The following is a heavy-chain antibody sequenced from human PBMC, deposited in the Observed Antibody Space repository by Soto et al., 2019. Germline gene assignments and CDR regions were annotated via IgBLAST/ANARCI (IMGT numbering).Heavy chain of an antibody. Sequence: PWGSLRLSCAASGFTFSNYGMHWVRQAPGKGLEWVAFISYDGSDKYYADSVKGRFSISRDNSKNTLYLQMNSLRAEDTAVYYCAKVTGYCSSSSCRRNYYYYYGMDVWGQGTTVTVSS. J-gene: IGHJ6*02. CDR3: AKVTGYCSSSSCRRNYYYYYGMDV. D-gene: IGHD2-2*01. V-gene: IGHV3-30*18. CDR2: ISYDGSDK. CDR1: GFTFSNYG.